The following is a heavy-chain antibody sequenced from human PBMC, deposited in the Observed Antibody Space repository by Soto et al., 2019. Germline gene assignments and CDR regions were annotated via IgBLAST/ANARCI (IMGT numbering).Heavy chain of an antibody. CDR1: GYTFTSYG. CDR3: AGGGAAGTLNWFDP. CDR2: ISAYNGNT. V-gene: IGHV1-18*04. Sequence: QVPLVQSGAEVKKPGASVKVSCKASGYTFTSYGISWVRQAPGQGLEWMGWISAYNGNTNYAQKLQGRVTMTPNPSTGTAYLARWSLGSNNTAVYSCAGGGAAGTLNWFDPWCQGTLVTVSS. D-gene: IGHD6-13*01. J-gene: IGHJ5*02.